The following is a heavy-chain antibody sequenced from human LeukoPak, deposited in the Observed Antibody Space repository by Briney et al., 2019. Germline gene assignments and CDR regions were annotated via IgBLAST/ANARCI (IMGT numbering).Heavy chain of an antibody. V-gene: IGHV1-2*02. D-gene: IGHD1-14*01. J-gene: IGHJ6*03. CDR2: INPNNGGT. Sequence: ASVKVSCKASGYTFTGYYMHWVRQAPGQGLEWMGWINPNNGGTNYAQKFQGRVTMTRDTSISTAYMELSRLRSDDTAVYYCARGVAGVYFYYYMDVWGKGTTVTVSS. CDR1: GYTFTGYY. CDR3: ARGVAGVYFYYYMDV.